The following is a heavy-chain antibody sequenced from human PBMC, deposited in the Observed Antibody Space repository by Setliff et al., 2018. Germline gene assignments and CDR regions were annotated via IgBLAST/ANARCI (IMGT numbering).Heavy chain of an antibody. CDR1: GFTFSSYA. D-gene: IGHD1-26*01. V-gene: IGHV3-30*07. Sequence: LSLSCAASGFTFSSYAMHWVRQAPGKGLEWVAVISYDGSNIYYADSVKGRFTISRDNAKNSLYLQMNSLRAEDTAVYYCARGPLVGTTEYYLDYWGQGTLVTVSS. J-gene: IGHJ4*02. CDR2: ISYDGSNI. CDR3: ARGPLVGTTEYYLDY.